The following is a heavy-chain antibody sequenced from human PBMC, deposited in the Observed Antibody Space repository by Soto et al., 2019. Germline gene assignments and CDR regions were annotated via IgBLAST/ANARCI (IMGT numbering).Heavy chain of an antibody. J-gene: IGHJ4*02. CDR2: ISSSSGYI. V-gene: IGHV3-21*06. CDR3: VRAMGSSSSKDDY. CDR1: GFIFSSYS. Sequence: GGSLRLSCAASGFIFSSYSMNWVRQAPGKGLEWVSSISSSSGYIRYTDSVEGRFTISRDNAKNSLYLQMNSLRVEDTAVYYCVRAMGSSSSKDDYWGQGTLVTVS. D-gene: IGHD6-6*01.